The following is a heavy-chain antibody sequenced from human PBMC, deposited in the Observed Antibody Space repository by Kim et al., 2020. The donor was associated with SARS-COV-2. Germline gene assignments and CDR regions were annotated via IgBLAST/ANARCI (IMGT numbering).Heavy chain of an antibody. CDR3: AKDSGPVDIVAAIDS. Sequence: GGSLRLSCVASGFTFSNYVMSWVRQAPGKGLEWVSGITDSGGSTYYADSVKGRFTISRDNSKNILYLQINSLRVEDTAMYYCAKDSGPVDIVAAIDSWGRGALVTAAS. D-gene: IGHD5-12*01. CDR2: ITDSGGST. V-gene: IGHV3-23*01. J-gene: IGHJ4*02. CDR1: GFTFSNYV.